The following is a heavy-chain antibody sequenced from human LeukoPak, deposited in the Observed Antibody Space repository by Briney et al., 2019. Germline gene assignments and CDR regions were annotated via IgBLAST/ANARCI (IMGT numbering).Heavy chain of an antibody. V-gene: IGHV3-23*01. Sequence: PGGSLRLSCAASGFTFSSYAMSWVRQAPGKGLEWVSAISGSGGSTYYADSVKGRFTISRDNSKNTLYLQMNSLRAEDTAVYYCAKITPLRFLEWLYGYFDYWGQGTLVTVSS. D-gene: IGHD3-3*01. CDR1: GFTFSSYA. CDR3: AKITPLRFLEWLYGYFDY. CDR2: ISGSGGST. J-gene: IGHJ4*02.